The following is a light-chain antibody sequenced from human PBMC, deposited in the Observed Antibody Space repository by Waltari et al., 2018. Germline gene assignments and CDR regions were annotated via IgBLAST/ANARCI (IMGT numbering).Light chain of an antibody. CDR2: GAS. CDR1: QDLSNA. CDR3: QQYYGTPS. J-gene: IGKJ2*01. V-gene: IGKV1-NL1*01. Sequence: DIQMTQSPTSLSASVGDRVTLTCRASQDLSNALAWYQQRPGKAPRLLVFGASKLGSGVSSRFSGGKSGTDYTLTISSLQPEDFGTYYCQQYYGTPSFGQGTKLEIQ.